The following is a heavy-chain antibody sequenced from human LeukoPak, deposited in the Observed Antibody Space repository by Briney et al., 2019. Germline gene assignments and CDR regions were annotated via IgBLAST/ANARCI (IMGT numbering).Heavy chain of an antibody. CDR3: ANPYSSSGDY. D-gene: IGHD6-13*01. Sequence: GGSLRLSCAASGFTFSSYGMHWVRQAPGKGLEWVAVISYDGSNKYYADSVKGRFTISRDNSKNTLYLQMNSLRAKDTAVYYCANPYSSSGDYWGQGTLVTVSP. CDR2: ISYDGSNK. J-gene: IGHJ4*02. CDR1: GFTFSSYG. V-gene: IGHV3-30*18.